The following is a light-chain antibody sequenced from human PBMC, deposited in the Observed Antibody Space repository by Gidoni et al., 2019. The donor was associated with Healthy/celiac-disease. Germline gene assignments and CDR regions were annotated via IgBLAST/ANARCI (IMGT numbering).Light chain of an antibody. J-gene: IGKJ5*01. V-gene: IGKV3-20*01. CDR3: QQYGSSPL. Sequence: EIVLTQSPGTLYFSPGERATLSCRASQSVSSSYLACYQQQPGQTPRILIYGASRRATGIPDRFSGSGSGTDFTLTISRLEPEDFAVDYCQQYGSSPLFGQGTRLVIK. CDR1: QSVSSSY. CDR2: GAS.